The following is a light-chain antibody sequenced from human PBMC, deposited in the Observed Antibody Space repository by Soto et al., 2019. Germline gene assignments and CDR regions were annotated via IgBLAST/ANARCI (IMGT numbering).Light chain of an antibody. Sequence: QSVLTQPPSASGTPGQRVTISCSGSSSNIGSKTVNWYQQLPGTAPKVLIYSNNQRPSGVPDRFSGSKSGTSGSLAISGLQSEDEADYYCAAWDDTLNGWVFGGGTKLTVL. CDR1: SSNIGSKT. V-gene: IGLV1-44*01. CDR2: SNN. CDR3: AAWDDTLNGWV. J-gene: IGLJ3*02.